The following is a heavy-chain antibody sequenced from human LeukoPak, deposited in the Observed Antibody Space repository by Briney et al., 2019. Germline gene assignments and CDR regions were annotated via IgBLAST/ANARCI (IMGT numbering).Heavy chain of an antibody. Sequence: PGGSLRLSCAASGFTFSSYEMNWVRQAPGKGLEWVSYISSGSTIYYADSVKGRFTISRDNAKNSLYLQMNSLRAEDTAVYYCASFPMVRGVIIAPDYWGQGTLVTVSS. D-gene: IGHD3-10*01. CDR1: GFTFSSYE. CDR2: ISSGSTI. V-gene: IGHV3-48*03. CDR3: ASFPMVRGVIIAPDY. J-gene: IGHJ4*02.